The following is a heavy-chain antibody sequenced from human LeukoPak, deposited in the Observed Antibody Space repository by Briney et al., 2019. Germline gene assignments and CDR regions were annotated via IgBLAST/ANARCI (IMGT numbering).Heavy chain of an antibody. CDR3: LREETIVVIREPPP. CDR2: INQYGNDK. V-gene: IGHV3-7*01. CDR1: GFTFSNYW. J-gene: IGHJ4*02. D-gene: IGHD3-22*01. Sequence: GGSLRLSCAASGFTFSNYWMSWVRQAPGKGLEWVANINQYGNDKYYVDSVNVRFTIDRDNAKNSLYLHMNSLRAEDTAIYYCLREETIVVIREPPPRGQGTLVTVSS.